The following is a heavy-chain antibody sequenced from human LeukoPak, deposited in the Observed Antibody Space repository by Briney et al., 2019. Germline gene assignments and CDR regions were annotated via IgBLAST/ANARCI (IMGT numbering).Heavy chain of an antibody. V-gene: IGHV4-39*07. Sequence: SETLSLTCTVSGGSISSSSYYWGWIRQPPGKGLEWIGSIYYSGSTYYNPSLKSRVTISVDTSKNQFSLKLSSVTAADTAVYYCARVFGGYNYWGQGTLVTVSS. CDR1: GGSISSSSYY. J-gene: IGHJ4*02. D-gene: IGHD5-18*01. CDR3: ARVFGGYNY. CDR2: IYYSGST.